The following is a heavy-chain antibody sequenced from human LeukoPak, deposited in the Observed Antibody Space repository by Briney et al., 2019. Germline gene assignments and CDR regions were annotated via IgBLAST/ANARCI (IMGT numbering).Heavy chain of an antibody. D-gene: IGHD4-17*01. CDR2: INHSGST. CDR3: VRESTVIDKGIDY. CDR1: GGSFSGYY. V-gene: IGHV4-34*01. J-gene: IGHJ4*02. Sequence: SETLSLTCAVYGGSFSGYYWSWIRQPPGKGLEWIGEINHSGSTNYNPSLKSRATISVDTSKNQFSLKLSSVTAADTAVYYCVRESTVIDKGIDYWGQGTLVTVSS.